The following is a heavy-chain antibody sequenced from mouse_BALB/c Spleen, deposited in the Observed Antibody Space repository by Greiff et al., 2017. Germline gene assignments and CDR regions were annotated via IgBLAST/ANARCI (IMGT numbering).Heavy chain of an antibody. CDR2: INSNGGST. J-gene: IGHJ1*01. CDR1: GFTFSSYG. V-gene: IGHV5-6-3*01. D-gene: IGHD2-10*02. Sequence: EVQGVESGGGLVQPGGSLKLSCAASGFTFSSYGMSWVRQTPDKRLELVATINSNGGSTYYPDSVKGRFTISRDNAKNTLYLQMSSLKSEDTAMYYCARDPLSTRYGNRYWYFDVWGAGTTVTVSS. CDR3: ARDPLSTRYGNRYWYFDV.